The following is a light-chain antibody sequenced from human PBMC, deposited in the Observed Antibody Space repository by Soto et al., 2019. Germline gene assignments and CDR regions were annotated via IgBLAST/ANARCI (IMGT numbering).Light chain of an antibody. J-gene: IGKJ4*01. CDR2: KAS. Sequence: DIQMTQSPSSLSASVGDRVTITCRASQTIRSELGWYQQKPGKAPKLLIYKASSLQSGVPSRFSGSGSGTEFTLTISSLQPEDFATYYCLHHNSYSHAFGEGTKVDIK. CDR1: QTIRSE. CDR3: LHHNSYSHA. V-gene: IGKV1-5*03.